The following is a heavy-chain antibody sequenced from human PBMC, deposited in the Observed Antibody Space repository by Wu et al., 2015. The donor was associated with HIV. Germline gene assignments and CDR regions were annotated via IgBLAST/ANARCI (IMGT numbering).Heavy chain of an antibody. D-gene: IGHD5-24*01. Sequence: QVQLVQSGAELRKSGASAKVSCTATGYTFTAYYVHWVRQAPGQGLEWMGCINPQSDDTKYAQKFQGRVTMTRDTSTNTAYMELSGLTFDDTAMYYCLTAIDGIVYWGQGPLVT. CDR3: LTAIDGIVY. J-gene: IGHJ4*02. V-gene: IGHV1-2*02. CDR2: INPQSDDT. CDR1: GYTFTAYY.